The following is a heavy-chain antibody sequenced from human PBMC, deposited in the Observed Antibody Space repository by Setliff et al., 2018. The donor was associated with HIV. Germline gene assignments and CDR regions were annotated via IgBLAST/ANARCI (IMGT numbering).Heavy chain of an antibody. Sequence: ASVKVSCKASGYAFTSDHMHWVRQAPGQGLEYMGIINPSDGSADYVEKFQDRVTITRDTSTSTVYMEMSSLRSEDTAIYYCAKEYHTAATGTRVANYFDYWGQGTLVTVS. J-gene: IGHJ4*02. CDR1: GYAFTSDH. D-gene: IGHD6-13*01. CDR2: INPSDGSA. V-gene: IGHV1-46*01. CDR3: AKEYHTAATGTRVANYFDY.